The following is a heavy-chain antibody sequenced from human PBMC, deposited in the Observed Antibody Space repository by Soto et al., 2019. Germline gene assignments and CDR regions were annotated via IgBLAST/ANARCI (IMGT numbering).Heavy chain of an antibody. CDR3: ATLDTPSSYGPRDPI. J-gene: IGHJ4*02. CDR1: VFTFSSYA. V-gene: IGHV3-23*01. D-gene: IGHD5-18*01. Sequence: GGSLRLSCASSVFTFSSYAMSWVRHSPGKGLEWVSAISGSGGSTYYADSVKGRFTISRDNSKNTLYLQMNSLRAEDTAVYYCATLDTPSSYGPRDPIWGQGTLVILS. CDR2: ISGSGGST.